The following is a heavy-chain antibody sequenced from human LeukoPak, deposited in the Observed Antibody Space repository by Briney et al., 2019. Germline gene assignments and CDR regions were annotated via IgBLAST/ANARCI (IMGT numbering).Heavy chain of an antibody. Sequence: ASVKVSCKASGCTFISYAISWVRQAPGQGLEWMGRIIPILGIANYAQKFQGRVTITADKSTSTAYMELSSLRSEDTAVYYCAREGGRRSVVVTAISPYYFDYWGQGTLVTVSS. CDR1: GCTFISYA. CDR2: IIPILGIA. V-gene: IGHV1-69*04. CDR3: AREGGRRSVVVTAISPYYFDY. J-gene: IGHJ4*02. D-gene: IGHD2-21*02.